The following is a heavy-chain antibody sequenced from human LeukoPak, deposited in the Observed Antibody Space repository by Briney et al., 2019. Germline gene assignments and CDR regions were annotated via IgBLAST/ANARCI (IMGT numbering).Heavy chain of an antibody. CDR1: GGSISSSSYY. J-gene: IGHJ4*02. Sequence: SETLSLTCTVSGGSISSSSYYWGWIRQPPGKGLEWIGRIYTSGSTNYNPSLKSRVTMSVDTSKNQFSLKLSSVTAADTAVYYCARGFLGDYFGSGSYYVFDYWGQGTLVTVSS. CDR2: IYTSGST. V-gene: IGHV4-39*07. CDR3: ARGFLGDYFGSGSYYVFDY. D-gene: IGHD3-10*01.